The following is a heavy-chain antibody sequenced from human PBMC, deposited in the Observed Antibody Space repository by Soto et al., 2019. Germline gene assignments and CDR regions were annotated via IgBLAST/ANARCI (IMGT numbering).Heavy chain of an antibody. CDR2: ASGSGSGT. D-gene: IGHD2-21*01. CDR3: AKGRPGVAAAPDS. J-gene: IGHJ4*02. CDR1: GFTFSDYA. Sequence: GSLRLSCAASGFTFSDYAMAWVRQAPGKGLEWVPSASGSGSGTYYADSVKGRFTISRDNSKNTLFLHMTNLRAGDTALYFCAKGRPGVAAAPDSWGQGTLVTVSS. V-gene: IGHV3-23*01.